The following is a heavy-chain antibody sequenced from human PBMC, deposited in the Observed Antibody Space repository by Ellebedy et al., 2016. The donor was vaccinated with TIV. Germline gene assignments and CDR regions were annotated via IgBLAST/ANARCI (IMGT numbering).Heavy chain of an antibody. D-gene: IGHD3-3*01. J-gene: IGHJ4*02. CDR1: GFIFSNYY. Sequence: GESLKISCAASGFIFSNYYMHWVRQSPGRGLVWVSHINGDGSRSANADSVKGRFTISRDNAKNTLYLQINSLRAEDTATYYCAKSDDFWNGLIDYWGQGTLVTVSS. V-gene: IGHV3-74*01. CDR3: AKSDDFWNGLIDY. CDR2: INGDGSRS.